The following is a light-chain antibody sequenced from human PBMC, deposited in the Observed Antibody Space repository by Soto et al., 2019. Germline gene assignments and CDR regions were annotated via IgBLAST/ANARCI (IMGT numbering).Light chain of an antibody. J-gene: IGKJ1*01. CDR3: QKYNSGAWT. Sequence: DIQMTQSPSSLSASVGDRVTVTCRASQGIDNFLAWYQQKPGKVPRPLIQTTSTLQSGVPSRFSGSGSGTNFNLTISSLQPEDVATYYCQKYNSGAWTFGQGTKVEIK. CDR2: TTS. CDR1: QGIDNF. V-gene: IGKV1-27*01.